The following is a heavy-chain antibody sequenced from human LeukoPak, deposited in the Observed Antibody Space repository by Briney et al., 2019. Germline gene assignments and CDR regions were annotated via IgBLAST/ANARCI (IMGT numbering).Heavy chain of an antibody. CDR3: AGGSGYSYGQYYYGMDV. D-gene: IGHD5-18*01. Sequence: SETLSLTCMVSGGSISSYYWSWIRQPPGKGLEWIGYMYYSGSTSYNPSLKSRVTISVDTSKNQFSLKLSSVTAADTAVYYCAGGSGYSYGQYYYGMDVWGQGTTVTVSS. CDR2: MYYSGST. CDR1: GGSISSYY. J-gene: IGHJ6*02. V-gene: IGHV4-59*01.